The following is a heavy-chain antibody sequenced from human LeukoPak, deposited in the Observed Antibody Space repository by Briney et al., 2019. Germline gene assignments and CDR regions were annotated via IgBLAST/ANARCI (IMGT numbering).Heavy chain of an antibody. V-gene: IGHV3-7*01. CDR3: ARVRARSYCSSTSCYGY. CDR1: GFTFSSYW. J-gene: IGHJ4*02. CDR2: IKQDGSEK. D-gene: IGHD2-2*01. Sequence: GGSLRLSCAASGFTFSSYWMNWVRQAPGKGLEWVANIKQDGSEKYYVDSVKGRFTISRDNAKNSLYLQMNSLRAEDTAVYYCARVRARSYCSSTSCYGYWGQGTLVTVSS.